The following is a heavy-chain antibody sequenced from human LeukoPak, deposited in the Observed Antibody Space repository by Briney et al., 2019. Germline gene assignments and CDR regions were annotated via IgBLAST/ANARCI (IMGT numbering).Heavy chain of an antibody. D-gene: IGHD6-13*01. CDR1: GCSISSHS. Sequence: SETLSLTCTVPGCSISSHSWSWIRQPPGKGLEWIGYIYYSGSTNYNPSLKSRVTISVDTSKNQFSLKLSSVTAADTAVYYCARARESSSWYNWFDALGQGTLVTVSS. J-gene: IGHJ5*02. CDR2: IYYSGST. V-gene: IGHV4-59*11. CDR3: ARARESSSWYNWFDA.